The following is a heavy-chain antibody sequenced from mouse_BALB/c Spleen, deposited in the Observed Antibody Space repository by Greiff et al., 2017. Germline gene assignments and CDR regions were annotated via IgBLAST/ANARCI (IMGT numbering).Heavy chain of an antibody. CDR3: TRYCYGSLRYFDV. J-gene: IGHJ1*01. Sequence: QVQLQQSGAELVKPGASVKLSCKASGYTFTSYYMYWVKQRPGQGLEWIGEINPSNGGTNFNEKFKSKATLTVDKSSSTAYMQLSSLTSEDSAVYYCTRYCYGSLRYFDVWGAGTTVTVSS. CDR2: INPSNGGT. CDR1: GYTFTSYY. D-gene: IGHD1-1*01. V-gene: IGHV1S81*02.